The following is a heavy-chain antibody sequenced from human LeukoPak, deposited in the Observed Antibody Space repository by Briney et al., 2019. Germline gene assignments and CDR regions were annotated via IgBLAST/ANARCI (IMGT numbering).Heavy chain of an antibody. CDR1: GVTFSSDG. J-gene: IGHJ4*02. Sequence: GGSLRLSCAASGVTFSSDGMHWGRQAAGKGLEGVAVIWYDANNKDYADSVKGRFTISRDNSKNTLYVQMNSLRAEDTAVYYCARGTTFDSSRPIDYWGQGTLVTVSS. CDR2: IWYDANNK. D-gene: IGHD3-9*01. V-gene: IGHV3-33*01. CDR3: ARGTTFDSSRPIDY.